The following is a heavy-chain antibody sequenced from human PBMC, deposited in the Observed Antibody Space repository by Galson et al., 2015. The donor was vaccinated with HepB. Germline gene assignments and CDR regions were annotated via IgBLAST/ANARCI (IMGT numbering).Heavy chain of an antibody. V-gene: IGHV4-59*06. CDR1: GGSISSYY. CDR2: IYYSGST. CDR3: ARLAAAVYYYYYYGMDV. D-gene: IGHD2-2*01. Sequence: TLSLTCTVSGGSISSYYWSWIRQPPGKGLEWIGYIYYSGSTYYNPSLKSRVTISVDTSKNQFSLKLSSVTAADTAVYYCARLAAAVYYYYYYGMDVWGQGTTVTVSS. J-gene: IGHJ6*02.